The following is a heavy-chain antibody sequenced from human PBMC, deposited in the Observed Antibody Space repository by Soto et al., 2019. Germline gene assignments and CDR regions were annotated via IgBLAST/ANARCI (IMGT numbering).Heavy chain of an antibody. CDR1: GFTLGDYA. CDR2: IRSTAYGGTT. D-gene: IGHD6-19*01. V-gene: IGHV3-49*04. CDR3: TRTCYSRGWYQPLFDY. J-gene: IGHJ4*02. Sequence: PGRTLRRPCTAAGFTLGDYAMSWVRQPPGKGLEWVGFIRSTAYGGTTEYAASVTGRFTISRDDSKSIAYLQMNSLKTEDTAVYYCTRTCYSRGWYQPLFDYWDQGTLVAASS.